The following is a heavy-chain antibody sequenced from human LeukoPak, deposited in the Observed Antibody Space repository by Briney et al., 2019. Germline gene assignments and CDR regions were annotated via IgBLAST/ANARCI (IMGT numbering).Heavy chain of an antibody. CDR2: ISYDGSNK. Sequence: GGSLRLSCAASGFTFSSYAMHWVRQAPGKGLEWVAVISYDGSNKYYADSVKGRFTISRDKSKNTLYLQMNSLRAEDTAVYYCARANHLKWLALDYWGQGTLVTVSS. V-gene: IGHV3-30-3*01. D-gene: IGHD6-19*01. CDR1: GFTFSSYA. J-gene: IGHJ4*02. CDR3: ARANHLKWLALDY.